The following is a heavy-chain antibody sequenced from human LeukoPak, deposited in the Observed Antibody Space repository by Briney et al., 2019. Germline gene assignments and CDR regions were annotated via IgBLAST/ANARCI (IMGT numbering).Heavy chain of an antibody. V-gene: IGHV1-2*02. J-gene: IGHJ1*01. D-gene: IGHD1-26*01. CDR1: GYSFTGYY. CDR2: INPNSGGT. Sequence: ASVKVSCKASGYSFTGYYMHWVRQAPGQGLEWMGWINPNSGGTEYAQMLQGRVTMTRDTSISTAYMELNRLRSDDTAVYYCARGGSYSEYSQHWGQGTLVIVSS. CDR3: ARGGSYSEYSQH.